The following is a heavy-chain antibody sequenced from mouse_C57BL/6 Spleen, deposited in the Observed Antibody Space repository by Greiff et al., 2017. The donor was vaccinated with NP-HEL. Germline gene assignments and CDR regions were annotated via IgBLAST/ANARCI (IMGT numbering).Heavy chain of an antibody. CDR2: IDPSDSYT. V-gene: IGHV1-69*01. CDR1: GYTFTSYW. J-gene: IGHJ3*01. CDR3: ASEETAQAPFAY. D-gene: IGHD3-2*02. Sequence: QVQLQQPGAELVMPGASVKLSCKASGYTFTSYWMHWVKQRPGQGLEWIGEIDPSDSYTNYNQKFKGKSTLTVDKSSSTAYMQLSSLTSEDSAVYYCASEETAQAPFAYWGQGTLVTVSA.